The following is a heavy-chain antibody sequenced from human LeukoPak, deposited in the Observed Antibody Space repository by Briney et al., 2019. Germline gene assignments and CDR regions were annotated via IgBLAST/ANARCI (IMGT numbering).Heavy chain of an antibody. Sequence: SETLSLTCAVSGGSISSGGYSWSWIRQPPGKGLEWIGYIYYSGSTNYNPSLKSRVTISVDTSKNQFSLKLSSVTAADTAVYYCARGSSSWYIDYWGQGTLVTVSS. CDR2: IYYSGST. V-gene: IGHV4-61*08. J-gene: IGHJ4*02. D-gene: IGHD6-13*01. CDR3: ARGSSSWYIDY. CDR1: GGSISSGGYS.